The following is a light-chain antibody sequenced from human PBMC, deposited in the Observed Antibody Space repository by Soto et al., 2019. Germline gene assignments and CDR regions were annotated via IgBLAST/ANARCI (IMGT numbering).Light chain of an antibody. CDR2: GAS. J-gene: IGKJ1*01. V-gene: IGKV3-20*01. CDR1: QSVTSSY. CDR3: QQYGNSPWT. Sequence: EIVLTQSPGTLSLSPGERATLSSRASQSVTSSYLAWYQQKPGQAPRLFIYGASSRATGIPDRFSGSGSGTDFTLTISRLEPEDFAVYHCQQYGNSPWTFGQGTKVEIK.